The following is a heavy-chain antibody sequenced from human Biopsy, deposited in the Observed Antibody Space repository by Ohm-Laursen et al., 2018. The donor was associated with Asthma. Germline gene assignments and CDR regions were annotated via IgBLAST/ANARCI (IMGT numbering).Heavy chain of an antibody. CDR2: VNTGNGDT. CDR1: GYNFISFA. J-gene: IGHJ3*01. CDR3: ARTYYDFLTWQVKDGFGV. D-gene: IGHD3-9*01. Sequence: ASVKVSCKVSGYNFISFAIHWVRQAPGQRLEWMGWVNTGNGDTKYSQKFQGRVTITRDTSASTAYMELRSLRSEDTATYYCARTYYDFLTWQVKDGFGVWGQGTMVTVSS. V-gene: IGHV1-3*04.